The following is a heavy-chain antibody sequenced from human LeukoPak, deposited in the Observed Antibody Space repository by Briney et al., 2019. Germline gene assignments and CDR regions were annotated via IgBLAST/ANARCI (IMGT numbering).Heavy chain of an antibody. CDR2: ISSSSSYI. V-gene: IGHV3-21*01. J-gene: IGHJ4*02. D-gene: IGHD2-2*01. CDR3: ARGVNIVVVPAAPDY. Sequence: GGSLRLSCAASGFTFSSYSMNWVRQAPGKGLEWVSSISSSSSYIYYADSVKGRFTISRDNAKNSLYLQMNSLRAEDTAVYYCARGVNIVVVPAAPDYWGQGTLVTVSS. CDR1: GFTFSSYS.